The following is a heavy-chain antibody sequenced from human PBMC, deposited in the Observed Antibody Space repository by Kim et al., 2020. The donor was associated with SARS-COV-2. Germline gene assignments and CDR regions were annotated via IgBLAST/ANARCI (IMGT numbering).Heavy chain of an antibody. CDR2: IRQDGSEK. J-gene: IGHJ4*02. Sequence: GGSLRLSCAASGFTFSSSWMSWVRQAPGKGLEWVANIRQDGSEKQYVDSMKGRFTISRDNAKNFLYLQMNSLRGEDTAVYYCVSTTRSSSRDYWGQGTLVTVSS. V-gene: IGHV3-7*01. CDR1: GFTFSSSW. CDR3: VSTTRSSSRDY. D-gene: IGHD6-13*01.